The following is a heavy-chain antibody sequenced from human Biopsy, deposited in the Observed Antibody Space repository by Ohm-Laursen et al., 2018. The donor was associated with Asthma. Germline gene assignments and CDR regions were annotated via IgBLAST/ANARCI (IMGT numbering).Heavy chain of an antibody. J-gene: IGHJ4*01. D-gene: IGHD2/OR15-2a*01. V-gene: IGHV1-58*01. Sequence: SVKVSCNASGVALSGYTFEWVRQARGLGLEWIAWIVFASGATNYAQNFQDRLTVTRDMSAGSVSMELRGLSSTDTAVYYCAAGRTSLQGESLIWGQGTLSPSLQ. CDR2: IVFASGAT. CDR3: AAGRTSLQGESLI. CDR1: GVALSGYT.